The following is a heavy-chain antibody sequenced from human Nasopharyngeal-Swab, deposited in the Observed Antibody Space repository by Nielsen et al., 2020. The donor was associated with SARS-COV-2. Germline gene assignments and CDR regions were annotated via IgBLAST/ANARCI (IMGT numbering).Heavy chain of an antibody. J-gene: IGHJ4*02. D-gene: IGHD4-23*01. Sequence: GGSLRLSCAASGFTFSSYSMNWVRQAPGKGLEWVSSISSSSSYIYYADSVKGRFTISRDNAKNSLYLQMNNLRAEDTAVYYCARDSHRFYGGKGPFSGWGQGTLVTVSS. CDR1: GFTFSSYS. CDR3: ARDSHRFYGGKGPFSG. V-gene: IGHV3-21*04. CDR2: ISSSSSYI.